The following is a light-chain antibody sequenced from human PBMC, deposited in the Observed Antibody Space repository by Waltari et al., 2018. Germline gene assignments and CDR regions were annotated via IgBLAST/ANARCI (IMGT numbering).Light chain of an antibody. Sequence: EIVLTQSPATLPLSPGERATLSCRASQSVSTYLAWYQQKPGQAPRLLTYDASNRAAGIPDRFSGSGSGTDFTLTISSLEPEDFAVYYCQQRNNWGFGQGTKVEIK. CDR3: QQRNNWG. V-gene: IGKV3-11*01. CDR2: DAS. J-gene: IGKJ1*01. CDR1: QSVSTY.